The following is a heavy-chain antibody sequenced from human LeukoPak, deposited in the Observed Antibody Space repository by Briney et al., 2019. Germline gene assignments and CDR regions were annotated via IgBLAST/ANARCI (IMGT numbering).Heavy chain of an antibody. CDR2: IIPIFGTA. J-gene: IGHJ5*02. V-gene: IGHV1-69*13. Sequence: SVKVSCKASGCTFSSYAISWVRQAPGQGLEWMGGIIPIFGTANYAQKFQGRVTITADESTSTAYMELSSLRSEDTAVYYCARPYCSSTSCYGGWFDPWGQGTLVTVSS. D-gene: IGHD2-2*01. CDR3: ARPYCSSTSCYGGWFDP. CDR1: GCTFSSYA.